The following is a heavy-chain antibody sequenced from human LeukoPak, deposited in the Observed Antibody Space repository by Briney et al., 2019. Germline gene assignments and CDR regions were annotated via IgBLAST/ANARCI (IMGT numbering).Heavy chain of an antibody. Sequence: GGSLRLSCAASGFTFSSHAMNRVRQAPGKGLGWVSAISGSGVSTYYADSVKGQFTISRDNSKNTLYLQMNSLRAEDTAVYYCAKKYYYDSSGYYFFDDWGQGTLVTVSS. V-gene: IGHV3-23*01. CDR3: AKKYYYDSSGYYFFDD. CDR1: GFTFSSHA. J-gene: IGHJ4*02. D-gene: IGHD3-22*01. CDR2: ISGSGVST.